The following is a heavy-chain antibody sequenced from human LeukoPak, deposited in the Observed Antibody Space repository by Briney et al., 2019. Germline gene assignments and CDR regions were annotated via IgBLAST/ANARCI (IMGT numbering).Heavy chain of an antibody. V-gene: IGHV4-39*07. Sequence: SETLSLTCTVSGGSISSSSYYWGWIRQPPGKGLEWIGSIYYSGSTYYNPSLKSRVTISVDTSKNQFSLKLSSVTAADTAVYYCAINLDSSSWYHFFDYWGQGTLVTVSS. CDR1: GGSISSSSYY. CDR3: AINLDSSSWYHFFDY. CDR2: IYYSGST. J-gene: IGHJ4*02. D-gene: IGHD6-13*01.